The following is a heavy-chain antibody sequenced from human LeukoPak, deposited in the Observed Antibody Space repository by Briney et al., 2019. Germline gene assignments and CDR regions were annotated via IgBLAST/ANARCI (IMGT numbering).Heavy chain of an antibody. CDR2: IYYSGST. J-gene: IGHJ4*02. V-gene: IGHV4-39*01. CDR3: ARHSFGYCCSTSCYMPDY. Sequence: SETLSLTCTVSGGSISSSSYYWGWIRQPPGEGLEWIGSIYYSGSTYYNPSLKSRVTISVDTSKNQFSLKLSSVTAADTAVYYCARHSFGYCCSTSCYMPDYWGQGTLVTVSS. CDR1: GGSISSSSYY. D-gene: IGHD2-2*03.